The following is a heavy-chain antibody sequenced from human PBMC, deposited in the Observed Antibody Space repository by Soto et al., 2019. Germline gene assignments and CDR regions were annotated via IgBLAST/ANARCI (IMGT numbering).Heavy chain of an antibody. Sequence: PSETLSLTCVVHGGSFSGYYWSWVRQPPGEGLEWIGEINHGGSTNYSPSLKSRVTMSVDTSKNQISLKMSSVTAADTATYYCARGGYSSSRREIIDLWGQGTLVTVSS. CDR1: GGSFSGYY. J-gene: IGHJ4*02. CDR3: ARGGYSSSRREIIDL. V-gene: IGHV4-34*01. CDR2: INHGGST. D-gene: IGHD5-18*01.